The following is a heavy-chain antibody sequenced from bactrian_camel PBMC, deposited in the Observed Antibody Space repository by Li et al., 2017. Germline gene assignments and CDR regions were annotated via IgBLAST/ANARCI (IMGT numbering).Heavy chain of an antibody. J-gene: IGHJ7*01. D-gene: IGHD2*01. CDR2: IETDGTT. CDR1: GNNVDKYC. V-gene: IGHV3S53*01. Sequence: HVQLVESGGGSVQAGESLRLSCTASGNNVDKYCLGWYRQAPGKEREGVATIETDGTTIYADSVKDRFTISKGNAKTVVYLQMNSLKPEDTATYYCVADRVDCESAWQYGMDHWGKGTQVTVS.